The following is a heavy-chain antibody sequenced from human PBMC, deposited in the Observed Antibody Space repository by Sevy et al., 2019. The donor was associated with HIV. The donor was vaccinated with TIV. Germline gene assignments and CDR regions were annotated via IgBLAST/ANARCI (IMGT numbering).Heavy chain of an antibody. CDR1: GFTFSSYG. Sequence: GGSLRLSCAASGFTFSSYGMHWVRQAPGKGLEWVAFIRYDGSNKYYADSVKGRFTISRDNSKNTLYLQMNSLRPEDTAMDYYSNSGGTSNYYYYGMDVWGQGTTVTVSS. CDR2: IRYDGSNK. CDR3: SNSGGTSNYYYYGMDV. D-gene: IGHD2-15*01. V-gene: IGHV3-30*02. J-gene: IGHJ6*02.